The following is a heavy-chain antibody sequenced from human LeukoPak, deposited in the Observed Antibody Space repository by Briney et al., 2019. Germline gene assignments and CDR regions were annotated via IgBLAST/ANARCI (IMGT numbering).Heavy chain of an antibody. J-gene: IGHJ6*03. Sequence: GGSLRLSCAASGFTFDDYTMHWVRQAPGKGLEWVSLITWDGGSTYYADSVKGRFTVSRDNSKNSLYLQMNSLRTEDTALYYCAKVSGRRGYSYMDVWGKGTTVTVPS. D-gene: IGHD3-3*01. CDR3: AKVSGRRGYSYMDV. CDR1: GFTFDDYT. V-gene: IGHV3-43*01. CDR2: ITWDGGST.